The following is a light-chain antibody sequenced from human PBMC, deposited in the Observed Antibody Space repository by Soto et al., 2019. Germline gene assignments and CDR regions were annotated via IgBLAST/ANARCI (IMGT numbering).Light chain of an antibody. J-gene: IGKJ5*01. CDR3: QQYGDSPLIG. CDR1: QSVSSSY. CDR2: GAS. Sequence: EIVLTQSPGTLSLSPGEGATLSCRASQSVSSSYLAWYQQKPGQAPRLLIYGASSRATGIPDRFSGSGSGTDFSLTISRLEPEDSAVYYCQQYGDSPLIGFGQGTRLEIK. V-gene: IGKV3-20*01.